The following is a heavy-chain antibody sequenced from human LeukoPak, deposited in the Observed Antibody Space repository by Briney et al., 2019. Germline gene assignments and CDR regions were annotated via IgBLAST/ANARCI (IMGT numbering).Heavy chain of an antibody. CDR1: GFTFSRYS. CDR3: AKGGSGSYSLDAFDI. D-gene: IGHD1-26*01. V-gene: IGHV3-21*04. CDR2: ISSGSSYI. Sequence: GGSLRLSCAASGFTFSRYSMNWVRQAPGKGLEWVSSISSGSSYIYYADSVKGRFTISRDNAKNSLYLQMNSLRAEDMALYYCAKGGSGSYSLDAFDIWGQGTMVTVSS. J-gene: IGHJ3*02.